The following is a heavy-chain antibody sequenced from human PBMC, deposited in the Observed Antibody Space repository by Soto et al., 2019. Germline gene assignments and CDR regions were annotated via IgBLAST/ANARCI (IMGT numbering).Heavy chain of an antibody. D-gene: IGHD1-26*01. V-gene: IGHV3-30*03. CDR1: GFNFSAYG. J-gene: IGHJ4*02. Sequence: QVQLVESGGGVVQPGRSLRLSCAASGFNFSAYGMHWVRQAPGTGLELVALLSCDASKKYYADSVKGRFTISRDTSRNTLYLQMDSLRVEDTAVYYCSVGVAAGGQGTRVTASS. CDR3: SVGVAA. CDR2: LSCDASKK.